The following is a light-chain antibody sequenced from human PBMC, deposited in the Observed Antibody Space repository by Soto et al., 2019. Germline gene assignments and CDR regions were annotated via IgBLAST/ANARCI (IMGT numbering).Light chain of an antibody. CDR3: QQRSNWPPT. CDR1: QSISSH. J-gene: IGKJ5*01. CDR2: TAS. Sequence: DVRMTQSPSSLSASVGDTVTITCRASQSISSHLNWYQQKPGKAPNLLMYTASNLQSGVPSRFSGSGSGTDFTLTISSLEPEDFAVYYCQQRSNWPPTFGQGTRLEIK. V-gene: IGKV1-39*01.